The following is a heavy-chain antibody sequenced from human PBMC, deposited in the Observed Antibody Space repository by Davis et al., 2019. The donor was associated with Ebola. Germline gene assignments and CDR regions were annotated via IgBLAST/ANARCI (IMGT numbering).Heavy chain of an antibody. D-gene: IGHD1/OR15-1a*01. CDR3: ARNTAPSY. Sequence: GESLKISCAASGFTFSSYAMHWVRQAPGKGLEWVAVISYDGSNKYYADSVKGRFTISRDNSKNTLYLQMNSLRAEDTAVYYRARNTAPSYWGQGTLVTVSS. CDR2: ISYDGSNK. CDR1: GFTFSSYA. V-gene: IGHV3-30-3*01. J-gene: IGHJ4*02.